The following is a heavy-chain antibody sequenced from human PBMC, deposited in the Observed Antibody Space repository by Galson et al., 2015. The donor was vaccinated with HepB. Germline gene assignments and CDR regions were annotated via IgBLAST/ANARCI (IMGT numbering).Heavy chain of an antibody. Sequence: SVKVSCKASGYTFTDYYIHWVRQAPGQGLEWMGWINPDSGATNYAQKFQDWVTMTSDTSISTAYMELSRLRSDDAAVYFCAREQGRRFFPLDYWGQGTLVTVSS. CDR2: INPDSGAT. J-gene: IGHJ4*02. CDR1: GYTFTDYY. V-gene: IGHV1-2*04. CDR3: AREQGRRFFPLDY. D-gene: IGHD3-16*01.